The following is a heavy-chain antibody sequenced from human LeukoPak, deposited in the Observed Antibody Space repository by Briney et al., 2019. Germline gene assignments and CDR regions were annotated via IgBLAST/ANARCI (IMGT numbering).Heavy chain of an antibody. D-gene: IGHD5-18*01. CDR2: IRNDGSKK. J-gene: IGHJ4*02. V-gene: IGHV3-30*02. Sequence: GGSLRLSCEASGFTFSSFGMHWVRQAPGKGLEWVAFIRNDGSKKYYADSVEGRFTISRDNSKNTLYLQMNSLRAEDTAVYYCAKGSGSSLDIDYWGQGTLVTVSS. CDR3: AKGSGSSLDIDY. CDR1: GFTFSSFG.